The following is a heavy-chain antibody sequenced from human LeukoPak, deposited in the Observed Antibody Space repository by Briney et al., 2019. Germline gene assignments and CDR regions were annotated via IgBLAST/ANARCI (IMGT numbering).Heavy chain of an antibody. V-gene: IGHV4-34*01. CDR3: ARAPGGYYFDY. Sequence: PSETLSLTCAVYGGSFSGYYWSWIRQPPGKGLEWIGEINHSGSTNYNPSLKSRVTISVDTSKSQFSLELSSVTAADTAVYYCARAPGGYYFDYWGQGTLVTVSS. CDR2: INHSGST. J-gene: IGHJ4*02. D-gene: IGHD3-10*01. CDR1: GGSFSGYY.